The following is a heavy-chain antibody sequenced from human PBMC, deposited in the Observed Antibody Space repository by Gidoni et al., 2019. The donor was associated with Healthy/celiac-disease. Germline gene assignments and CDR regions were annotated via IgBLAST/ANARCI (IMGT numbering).Heavy chain of an antibody. Sequence: QVQLQESGPGRVKTSGSLSLTCAVSGGSISSSNWGRWVRQPPGNGLAWIGEIYHSGSTNYKPSLTCRVTISVAKSKNQFSLKLRSVLAADTAVYYCARGGDYDILTGYYRWDHYYYGMDVWGQGTTVTVSS. CDR1: GGSISSSNW. J-gene: IGHJ6*02. V-gene: IGHV4-4*02. CDR2: IYHSGST. CDR3: ARGGDYDILTGYYRWDHYYYGMDV. D-gene: IGHD3-9*01.